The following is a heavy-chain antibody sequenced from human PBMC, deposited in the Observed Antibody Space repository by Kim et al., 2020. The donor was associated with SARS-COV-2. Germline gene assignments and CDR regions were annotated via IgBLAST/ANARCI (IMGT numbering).Heavy chain of an antibody. Sequence: SETLSLTCIVSGGFVSSYYWTWIRQPPGKGLEWIGYIDFSGSTNYNPSLKSRVTISVDTSKNQFSLKVRSVTAADTAVFYCARVTGRDDYILSYFDYWGQVTLVTVSS. V-gene: IGHV4-59*02. CDR1: GGFVSSYY. CDR2: IDFSGST. J-gene: IGHJ4*02. CDR3: ARVTGRDDYILSYFDY. D-gene: IGHD4-4*01.